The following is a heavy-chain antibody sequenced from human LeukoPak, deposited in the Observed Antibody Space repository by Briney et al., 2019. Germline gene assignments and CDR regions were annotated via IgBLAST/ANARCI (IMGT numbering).Heavy chain of an antibody. Sequence: SETLSLTCTVSGGSITNNYWNWHWIRQPQGRGLEWIGYIYYSGSTNYNPSLKSRVTISVDTSKNQFSLKLSSVTAADTAVYYCARGVRVVPAAMAPKKTTTYYYYGMDVWGKGTTVTVSS. CDR2: IYYSGST. CDR1: GGSITNNY. V-gene: IGHV4-59*12. CDR3: ARGVRVVPAAMAPKKTTTYYYYGMDV. J-gene: IGHJ6*04. D-gene: IGHD2-2*01.